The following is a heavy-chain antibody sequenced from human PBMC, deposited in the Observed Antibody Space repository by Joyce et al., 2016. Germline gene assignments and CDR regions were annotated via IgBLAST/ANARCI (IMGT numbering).Heavy chain of an antibody. V-gene: IGHV4-39*02. Sequence: LQLQESGPGLVKPSETLSLTCTASGGPLKSSPYYWGWIRQTPGKGLEWIGKIYNSGISYYNPSLNSRISMSIDTSKNIFSLTVTSVTAADTAIYYCVRLTTGYHAGYFLGHNYFMDVWGKGATVIVSS. J-gene: IGHJ6*03. CDR3: VRLTTGYHAGYFLGHNYFMDV. D-gene: IGHD2-2*03. CDR2: IYNSGIS. CDR1: GGPLKSSPYY.